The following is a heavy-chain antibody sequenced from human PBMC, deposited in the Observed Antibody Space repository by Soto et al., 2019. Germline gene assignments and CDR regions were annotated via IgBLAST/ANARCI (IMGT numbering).Heavy chain of an antibody. J-gene: IGHJ4*02. CDR3: ARGTVYYCPNDKCGFFFDH. CDR2: IDTNGDT. D-gene: IGHD2-8*01. Sequence: QVQLQESGSGLLKPSQTLSLDCSVSGDSLRRGFHHWSWIRQTPGKGLQLIGYIDTNGDTHYDPSLRNCLNMSIVTTESRFSLKVTSVTAADTAVYYCARGTVYYCPNDKCGFFFDHWGQGALVTVTS. CDR1: GDSLRRGFHH. V-gene: IGHV4-31*03.